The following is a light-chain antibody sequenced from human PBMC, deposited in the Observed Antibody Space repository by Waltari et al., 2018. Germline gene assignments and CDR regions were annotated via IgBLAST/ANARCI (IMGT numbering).Light chain of an antibody. J-gene: IGKJ4*01. CDR1: QSVSSY. CDR2: DAS. Sequence: EIVLTQSPATLSLSPGERATLSCRACQSVSSYLARYQQKPGQAPRRLIYDASNRATGIPARFSGSGSGTDFTLTISSLEPEDFAVYYCHQRSSWPLTFGGGTKVEIK. V-gene: IGKV3-11*01. CDR3: HQRSSWPLT.